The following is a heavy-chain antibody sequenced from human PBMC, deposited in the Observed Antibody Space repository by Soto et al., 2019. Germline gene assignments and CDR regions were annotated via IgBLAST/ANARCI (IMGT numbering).Heavy chain of an antibody. CDR2: IYWDDDK. CDR3: AHSTFDILTGYYHDAFDI. Sequence: QITLKESGPTLVKPTQTLTLTCTFSGFSLSTSGVGVGWIRQPPGKALEWLALIYWDDDKRYSPSLKSRLTITKDTSKNQVVLTMTNMAPVDTATYYCAHSTFDILTGYYHDAFDIWGQGTMVTVSS. CDR1: GFSLSTSGVG. D-gene: IGHD3-9*01. J-gene: IGHJ3*02. V-gene: IGHV2-5*02.